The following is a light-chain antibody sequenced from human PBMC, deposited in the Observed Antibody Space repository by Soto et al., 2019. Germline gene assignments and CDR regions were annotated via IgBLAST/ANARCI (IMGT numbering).Light chain of an antibody. CDR3: GLYTLSDTVI. CDR2: DVT. Sequence: QPVLTQPPSVSGSPGHSVTISCTGTSEVGSYSRVSWYQQSPGTSPKLLIYDVTKRPLGVSDRFSGSKSGNTASLTISGLQTDDEADYYCGLYTLSDTVILGGGTKLTVL. CDR1: SEVGSYSR. J-gene: IGLJ2*01. V-gene: IGLV2-18*01.